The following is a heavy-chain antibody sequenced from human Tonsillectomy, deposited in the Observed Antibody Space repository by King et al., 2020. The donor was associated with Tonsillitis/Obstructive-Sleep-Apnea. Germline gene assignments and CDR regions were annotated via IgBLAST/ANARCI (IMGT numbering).Heavy chain of an antibody. CDR1: RFTFRNFA. D-gene: IGHD6-25*01. V-gene: IGHV3-33*01. CDR2: VWFDGTKY. CDR3: ARSPATDWYFDL. Sequence: VQLVESGGGVVQPGGSLRLSCAASRFTFRNFATHWVRQDPGKGLEWAASVWFDGTKYYYADSVRGRFTISRDSSKNTFFLQMSSLRLEDTAVYYCARSPATDWYFDLWGRGTLVTVSS. J-gene: IGHJ2*01.